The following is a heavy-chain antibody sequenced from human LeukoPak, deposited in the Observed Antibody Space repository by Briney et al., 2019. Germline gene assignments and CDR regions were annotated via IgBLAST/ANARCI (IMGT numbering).Heavy chain of an antibody. CDR1: GYTFTLYY. D-gene: IGHD2-15*01. J-gene: IGHJ3*02. CDR3: ARSMAVVVAAGAFDI. Sequence: GASVTVSCTASGYTFTLYYLHWVRRAPGQGPEWMGWINPNSGGTNYAQKFSGRVTMTRDTSISKAYMELSRLTSDDTAVYYCARSMAVVVAAGAFDIGGQGTMVTVSA. CDR2: INPNSGGT. V-gene: IGHV1-2*02.